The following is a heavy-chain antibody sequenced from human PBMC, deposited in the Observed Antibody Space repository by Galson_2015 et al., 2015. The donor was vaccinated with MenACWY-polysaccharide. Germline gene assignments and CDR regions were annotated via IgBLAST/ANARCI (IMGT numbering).Heavy chain of an antibody. Sequence: SLRLSCAASGFTFSSYGMHWVRQAPGKGLEWVAVIWYDGSNKYYADSVKGRFTISRDNSKNTLYLQMNGLRAEDTAVYYCARWIPAGNDAFDIWGQGTMVTVSS. CDR1: GFTFSSYG. V-gene: IGHV3-33*01. D-gene: IGHD2-2*03. CDR2: IWYDGSNK. J-gene: IGHJ3*02. CDR3: ARWIPAGNDAFDI.